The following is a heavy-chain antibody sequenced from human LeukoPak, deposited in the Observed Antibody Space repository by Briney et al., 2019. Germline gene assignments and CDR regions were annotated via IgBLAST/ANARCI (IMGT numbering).Heavy chain of an antibody. CDR3: ARDRRTLAAGHYYYYYGMDV. J-gene: IGHJ6*02. D-gene: IGHD2-15*01. Sequence: PSETLSLTCTVSGGSISSGGYYWSWIRQHPGKGLEWIGYTYYSGSTYYNPSLKSRVTISVDTSKNQFSLKLSSVTAADTAVYYCARDRRTLAAGHYYYYYGMDVWGQGTTVTVSS. CDR2: TYYSGST. V-gene: IGHV4-31*03. CDR1: GGSISSGGYY.